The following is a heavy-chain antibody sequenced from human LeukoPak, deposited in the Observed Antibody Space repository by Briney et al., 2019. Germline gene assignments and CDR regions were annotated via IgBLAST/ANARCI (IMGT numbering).Heavy chain of an antibody. D-gene: IGHD2-15*01. CDR3: ARLVVVAATPGYFDY. CDR2: ITSSSYT. CDR1: VFTFSEYY. J-gene: IGHJ4*02. Sequence: KPGGSLRLSCAASVFTFSEYYMSWVRQAPGKGLEWVSYITSSSYTNYADSVKDRFTISRDNAKNSLYLQMNSLRAEDTAIYYCARLVVVAATPGYFDYWGQGTLVTVSS. V-gene: IGHV3-11*06.